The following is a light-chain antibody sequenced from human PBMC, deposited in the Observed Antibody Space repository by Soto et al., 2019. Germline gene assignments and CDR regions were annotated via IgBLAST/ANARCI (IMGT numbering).Light chain of an antibody. CDR1: SSNIGSNP. CDR3: APWDDSLNVVV. CDR2: GNN. V-gene: IGLV1-44*01. Sequence: QSVLTQPPSASGTPGQRVTISCSGSSSNIGSNPVNWYQQLPGTAPKLLIYGNNQRPSGVPDRFSGSKSGTSASLAISGLQSEDEADYYCAPWDDSLNVVVFGGGTKVTVL. J-gene: IGLJ2*01.